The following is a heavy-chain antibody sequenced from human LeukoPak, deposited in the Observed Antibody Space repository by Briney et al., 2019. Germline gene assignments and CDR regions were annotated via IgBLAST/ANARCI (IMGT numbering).Heavy chain of an antibody. CDR3: AREAFTTVITATDAFDF. CDR2: INPNSGGT. CDR1: GYTFTGYY. Sequence: ASVKVSCKASGYTFTGYYMHWVRQAPGQGLEWMGWINPNSGGTNYAQKFQGRVTMTRDTSISTAYMELSSLRSDDTAVYYCAREAFTTVITATDAFDFWGQGTMVTVSS. D-gene: IGHD4-17*01. V-gene: IGHV1-2*02. J-gene: IGHJ3*01.